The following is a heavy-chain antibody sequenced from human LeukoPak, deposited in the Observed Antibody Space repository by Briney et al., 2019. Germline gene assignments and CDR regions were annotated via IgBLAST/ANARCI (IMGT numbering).Heavy chain of an antibody. D-gene: IGHD3-9*01. CDR1: GFTFSGYP. Sequence: GKSLRLSCAASGFTFSGYPIHWVRQAPGKGLEWVANIKPDESEKYYVGSVKGRFTISRDNAKNSLYLQMNSLRAEDTAVYYCAKWGPYDILTGRINWGQGTLVTVSS. CDR2: IKPDESEK. V-gene: IGHV3-7*03. J-gene: IGHJ4*02. CDR3: AKWGPYDILTGRIN.